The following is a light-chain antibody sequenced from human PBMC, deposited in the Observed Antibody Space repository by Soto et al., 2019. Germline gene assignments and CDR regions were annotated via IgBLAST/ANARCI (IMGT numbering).Light chain of an antibody. Sequence: QSALTQPASVSGSPGQSITLSCAGTSSDVGGYNYVSWYQQHPDKAPKLMIYEVSHRPSGVSYRFSGSKSGNTASLTISGLQAEDEADYYCSSYTSSNTLVAFGGGTQLTVL. V-gene: IGLV2-14*01. J-gene: IGLJ2*01. CDR1: SSDVGGYNY. CDR2: EVS. CDR3: SSYTSSNTLVA.